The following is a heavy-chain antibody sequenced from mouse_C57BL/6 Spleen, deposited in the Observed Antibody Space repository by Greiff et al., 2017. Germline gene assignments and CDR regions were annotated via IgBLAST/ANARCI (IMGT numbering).Heavy chain of an antibody. CDR3: ARNGYDCYIYAMDY. CDR2: INPNNGGT. D-gene: IGHD2-3*01. J-gene: IGHJ4*01. CDR1: GYTFTDYN. Sequence: VQLQQSGPELVKPGASVKMSCKASGYTFTDYNMHWVKQSHGKSLEWIGYINPNNGGTSYNQKFKGKATLTVNKSSSTAYMELRSLTSEDSAVYYCARNGYDCYIYAMDYWGQGTSVTVSS. V-gene: IGHV1-22*01.